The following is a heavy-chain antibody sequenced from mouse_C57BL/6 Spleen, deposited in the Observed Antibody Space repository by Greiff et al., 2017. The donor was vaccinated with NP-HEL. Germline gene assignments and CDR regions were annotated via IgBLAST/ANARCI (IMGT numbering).Heavy chain of an antibody. V-gene: IGHV5-4*01. J-gene: IGHJ2*01. Sequence: DVQLQESGGGLVKPGGSLKLSCAASGFTFSSYAMSWVRQTPEKRLEWVATISDGGSYTYYPDNVKGRFTISRDNAKNNLYLQMSHLKAEDTAMYYCARGTGTRDFDYWGQGTTLTVSS. CDR3: ARGTGTRDFDY. D-gene: IGHD4-1*01. CDR1: GFTFSSYA. CDR2: ISDGGSYT.